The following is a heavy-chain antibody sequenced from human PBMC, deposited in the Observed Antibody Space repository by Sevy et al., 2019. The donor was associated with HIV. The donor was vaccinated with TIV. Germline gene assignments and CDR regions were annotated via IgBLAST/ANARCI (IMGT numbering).Heavy chain of an antibody. V-gene: IGHV3-23*01. CDR3: AKGGRPGIAAAGRYFDY. CDR1: GFTFSSYA. J-gene: IGHJ4*02. CDR2: ISGSGGST. Sequence: GGSLRLSCAASGFTFSSYAMSWVRQAPGKGLEWVSAISGSGGSTYYADSVKGRFTISRDNSKNTLYLQMNSLRAEDTAVYYCAKGGRPGIAAAGRYFDYWGQGTLVTVSS. D-gene: IGHD6-13*01.